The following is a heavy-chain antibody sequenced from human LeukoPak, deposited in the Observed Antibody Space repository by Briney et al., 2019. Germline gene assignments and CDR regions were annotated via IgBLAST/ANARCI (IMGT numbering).Heavy chain of an antibody. CDR3: ATRSHCSGSYGMDV. CDR1: GFTFNNYA. D-gene: IGHD6-19*01. Sequence: GGSLRLSCAASGFTFNNYAMSWVRQVPGKGLEWVATISGSGVNTYYADSAKGRFTISKDYSKNTLYLQVSSLRAEDTAVYYCATRSHCSGSYGMDVWGQGTTVTVSS. CDR2: ISGSGVNT. V-gene: IGHV3-23*01. J-gene: IGHJ6*02.